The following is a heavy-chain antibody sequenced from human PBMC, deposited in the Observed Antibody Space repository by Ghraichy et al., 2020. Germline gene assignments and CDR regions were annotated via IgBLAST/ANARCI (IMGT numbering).Heavy chain of an antibody. Sequence: GGSLRLSCAASGFTFSSYGMHWVRQAPGKGLEWVAVIWYDGSNKYYADSVKGRFTISRDNSKNTLYLQMNSLRAEDTAVYYCARDTNLDYYYDSSDFFDYWGQGTLVTVSS. V-gene: IGHV3-33*01. CDR1: GFTFSSYG. J-gene: IGHJ4*02. D-gene: IGHD3-22*01. CDR3: ARDTNLDYYYDSSDFFDY. CDR2: IWYDGSNK.